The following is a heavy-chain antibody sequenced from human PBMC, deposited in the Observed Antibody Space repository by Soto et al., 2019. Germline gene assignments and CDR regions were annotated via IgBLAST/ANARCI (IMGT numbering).Heavy chain of an antibody. Sequence: QITLKESGPTLVKPTQTLTLTCTFSGFSLTNNGEAVGWFRQSPGKALEWLVLIYWDDDNRYNPTLRTRLSTXXXTXXNQVVLTLTNIDPVDTATYYCARYVATSPAGWFEPWGQGIPVTVSS. CDR2: IYWDDDN. J-gene: IGHJ5*02. D-gene: IGHD3-10*02. V-gene: IGHV2-5*02. CDR3: ARYVATSPAGWFEP. CDR1: GFSLTNNGEA.